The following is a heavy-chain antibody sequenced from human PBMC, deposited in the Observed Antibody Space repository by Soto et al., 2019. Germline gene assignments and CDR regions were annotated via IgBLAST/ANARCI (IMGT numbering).Heavy chain of an antibody. Sequence: QVQLVQSGAEVKKPGSSVKVSCTASGGTFSSYAISWVRQAPGQGLEWMGGIIPIFGTANYAQKFQGRVTITADESTSTAYMELSSLRSEDTAVYYCARVDCGGDCSQCLLPLYYYYYGMDVWGQGTPVTVSS. V-gene: IGHV1-69*01. D-gene: IGHD2-21*02. J-gene: IGHJ6*02. CDR2: IIPIFGTA. CDR1: GGTFSSYA. CDR3: ARVDCGGDCSQCLLPLYYYYYGMDV.